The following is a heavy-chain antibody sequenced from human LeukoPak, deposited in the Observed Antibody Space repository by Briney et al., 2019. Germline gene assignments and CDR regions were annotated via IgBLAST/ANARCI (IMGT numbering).Heavy chain of an antibody. CDR2: IYYSGST. CDR1: GGSISSSSYY. J-gene: IGHJ4*02. D-gene: IGHD5-12*01. CDR3: ARRYSDYDASFDY. Sequence: SETLSLTCTVSGGSISSSSYYWGWIRQPPGKGLEWIGSIYYSGSTYYNPSLKSRVTISVDTSKNQFSLKLSSVTAADTAVYYCARRYSDYDASFDYWGQGTLVTVSS. V-gene: IGHV4-39*01.